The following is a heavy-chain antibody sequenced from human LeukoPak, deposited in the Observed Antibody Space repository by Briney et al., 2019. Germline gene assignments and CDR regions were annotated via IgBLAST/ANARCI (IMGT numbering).Heavy chain of an antibody. Sequence: GGSLRLSCAASGFTFSNFAMHWVRQAPGKGLEWVSVISYDGSYKYYADSVKGRFTISRDNSKNTLYLQMNSLRPEDTAVYYCAKVRVVFNWNYAYYFDYWGQGTLVTVSS. D-gene: IGHD1-7*01. CDR1: GFTFSNFA. CDR3: AKVRVVFNWNYAYYFDY. V-gene: IGHV3-30*04. J-gene: IGHJ4*02. CDR2: ISYDGSYK.